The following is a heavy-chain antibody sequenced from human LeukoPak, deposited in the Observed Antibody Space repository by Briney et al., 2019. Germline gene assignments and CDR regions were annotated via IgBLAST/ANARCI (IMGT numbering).Heavy chain of an antibody. D-gene: IGHD3-22*01. CDR3: ARLVKPGSGYYYYYFDH. CDR1: GGSISSSHW. CDR2: IYHSGST. V-gene: IGHV4-4*02. J-gene: IGHJ4*02. Sequence: SETLSLTCAVSGGSISSSHWWSWVRPPPGKGLEWIGEIYHSGSTNYNPSLKSRVTISVDKSKNQLSLKLSSVTAADTAVYYCARLVKPGSGYYYYYFDHWGQGTLVTVSS.